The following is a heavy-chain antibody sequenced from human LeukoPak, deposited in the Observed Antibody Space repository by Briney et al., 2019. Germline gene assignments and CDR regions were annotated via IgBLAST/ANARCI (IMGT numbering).Heavy chain of an antibody. V-gene: IGHV3-21*01. D-gene: IGHD6-19*01. Sequence: GGSLRLSCAASGFTFSHYTMNWVRQAPGKGLEWVASTSSNSNYVHYVDSVKGRFTISRDNARNSMSLQMSRLRVEDTAVYYCASSGAGWSLDYWGQGTLVTV. CDR2: TSSNSNYV. J-gene: IGHJ4*02. CDR3: ASSGAGWSLDY. CDR1: GFTFSHYT.